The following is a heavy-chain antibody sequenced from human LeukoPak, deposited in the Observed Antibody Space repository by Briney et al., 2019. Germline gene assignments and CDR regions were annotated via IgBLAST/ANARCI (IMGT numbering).Heavy chain of an antibody. V-gene: IGHV3-30*18. Sequence: PGGSLRLSCAASGFTFSSYGMHWVRQAPGKGLEWVAVISYDGSNKYYADSVKGRFTISRDNSKNTLYLQMNSLRAEDTAVYFCAKDRLGGPYFFHYWGQGTLVTASS. D-gene: IGHD3-16*01. CDR1: GFTFSSYG. CDR2: ISYDGSNK. CDR3: AKDRLGGPYFFHY. J-gene: IGHJ4*02.